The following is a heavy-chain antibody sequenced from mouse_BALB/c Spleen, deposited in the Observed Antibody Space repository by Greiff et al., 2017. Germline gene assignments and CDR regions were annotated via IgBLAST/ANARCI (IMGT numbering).Heavy chain of an antibody. Sequence: EVKLMESGGGLVKPGGSLKLSCAASGFAFSSYDMSWVRQTPEKRLEWVAYISSGGGSTYYPDTVKGRFTISRDNAKNTLYLQMSSLKSEDTAMYYCARNYDYDDGWFAYWGQGTLVTVSA. J-gene: IGHJ3*01. CDR1: GFAFSSYD. D-gene: IGHD2-4*01. CDR2: ISSGGGST. CDR3: ARNYDYDDGWFAY. V-gene: IGHV5-12-1*01.